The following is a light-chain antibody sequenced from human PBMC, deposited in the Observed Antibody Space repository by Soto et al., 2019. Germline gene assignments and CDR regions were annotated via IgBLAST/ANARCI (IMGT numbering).Light chain of an antibody. CDR2: DYN. CDR1: SSNIGNNF. J-gene: IGLJ1*01. Sequence: QSVLTQPPSVSAAPGQKVTISCSGSSSNIGNNFVTWYQQLPGTAPKLLIYDYNKRPSGIPDRFSGSQAGTSATLGITGLQTGDEAVYYCGSWDSSLTYVFGTGTKATVL. CDR3: GSWDSSLTYV. V-gene: IGLV1-51*01.